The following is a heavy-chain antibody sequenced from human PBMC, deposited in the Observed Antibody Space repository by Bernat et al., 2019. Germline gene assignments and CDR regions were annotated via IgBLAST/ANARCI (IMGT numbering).Heavy chain of an antibody. CDR1: GYSFTSYW. Sequence: EVQLVQSGAEVKKPGESLRISCKGSGYSFTSYWISWVRQMPGKGLEWMGRIDPSDSYTNYSPSFQAHVTISADKSISTAYLQWSSLKASDTAMYYCARQGNSLNWFDPWGQGTLVTVSS. V-gene: IGHV5-10-1*03. CDR3: ARQGNSLNWFDP. D-gene: IGHD4-23*01. J-gene: IGHJ5*02. CDR2: IDPSDSYT.